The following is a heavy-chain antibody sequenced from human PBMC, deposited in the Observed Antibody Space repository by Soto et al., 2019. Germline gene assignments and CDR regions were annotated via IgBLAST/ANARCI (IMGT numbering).Heavy chain of an antibody. D-gene: IGHD2-15*01. CDR2: IYYSGST. Sequence: ASETLSLTCTVSGGSISSGGYYWSWIRQDPGKGLEWIGYIYYSGSTYYNPSLKSRVTISVDTSKNQFSLKLSSVTAADTAVYYCARDRGYCSGGICYSTLSYYYYSYTHVCXKGTTVTVSS. J-gene: IGHJ6*03. CDR3: ARDRGYCSGGICYSTLSYYYYSYTHV. CDR1: GGSISSGGYY. V-gene: IGHV4-31*03.